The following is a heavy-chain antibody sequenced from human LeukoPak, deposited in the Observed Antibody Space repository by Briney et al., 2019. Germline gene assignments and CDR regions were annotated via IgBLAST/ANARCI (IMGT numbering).Heavy chain of an antibody. D-gene: IGHD2-2*01. V-gene: IGHV4-59*12. CDR3: ARGLPIIISPAHDAFDI. CDR2: IYYSGST. J-gene: IGHJ3*02. Sequence: SETLSLTCTVSGGSISSYYWSWIRQPPGKGLEWIGYIYYSGSTNYNPSLKSRVTISVDTSKNQFSLKLSSVTAADTAVYYCARGLPIIISPAHDAFDIWGQGTMVTVSS. CDR1: GGSISSYY.